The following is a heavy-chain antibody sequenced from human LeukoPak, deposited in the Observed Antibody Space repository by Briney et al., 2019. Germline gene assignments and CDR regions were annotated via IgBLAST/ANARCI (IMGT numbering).Heavy chain of an antibody. CDR3: ARDGPYNWNYAGSFDY. D-gene: IGHD1-7*01. V-gene: IGHV4-31*03. J-gene: IGHJ4*02. CDR2: IYYSGST. Sequence: SETLSLTCTVSGGSISSGGYYWSWIRQHPGKGLEWIGYIYYSGSTYYNPSLKSRVTISVDTSKNQFSLKLSSVTAEDTAVYYCARDGPYNWNYAGSFDYWGQGTLVTVSS. CDR1: GGSISSGGYY.